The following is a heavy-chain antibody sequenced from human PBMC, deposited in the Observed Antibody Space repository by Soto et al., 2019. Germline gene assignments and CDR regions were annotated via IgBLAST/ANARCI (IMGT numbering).Heavy chain of an antibody. CDR2: ISGSGGST. V-gene: IGHV3-23*01. Sequence: PGGSLSLSCAASGFTFSSYAMSWVRQAPGKGLEWVSAISGSGGSTYYADSVKGRFTISRDNSKNTLYLQMNSLRAEDTAVYYCAKDDTLTVSGSYVSDAFDIWGQGTMVTVSS. CDR3: AKDDTLTVSGSYVSDAFDI. J-gene: IGHJ3*02. D-gene: IGHD1-26*01. CDR1: GFTFSSYA.